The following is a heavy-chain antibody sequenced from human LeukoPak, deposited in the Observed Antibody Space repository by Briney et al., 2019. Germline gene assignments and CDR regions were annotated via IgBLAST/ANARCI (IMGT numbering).Heavy chain of an antibody. Sequence: SETLFLTCTVSGGSISSGGYYWSWIRQHPGKGLEWIGYIYYSGSTYYNPSLKSRVTISVDTSKNQFSLKLSSVTAADTAVYYCARADGSGSSSWFDPWGQGTLVTVSS. CDR2: IYYSGST. CDR3: ARADGSGSSSWFDP. J-gene: IGHJ5*02. D-gene: IGHD3-10*01. V-gene: IGHV4-31*03. CDR1: GGSISSGGYY.